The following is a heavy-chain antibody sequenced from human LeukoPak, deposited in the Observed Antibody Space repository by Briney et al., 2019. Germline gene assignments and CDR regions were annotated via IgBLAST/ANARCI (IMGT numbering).Heavy chain of an antibody. CDR2: ISPGGGTT. CDR1: KFTFSTYA. V-gene: IGHV3-23*01. Sequence: PGGSLRLSCAASKFTFSTYAMSWVRQAPGKGMEWVSGISPGGGTTSYADSVKGRFSISRDNSKNTLFLQMNSLRAEDTAVYYCARRNSGDGYYFEYWGQGTLAAVSS. CDR3: ARRNSGDGYYFEY. D-gene: IGHD7-27*01. J-gene: IGHJ4*02.